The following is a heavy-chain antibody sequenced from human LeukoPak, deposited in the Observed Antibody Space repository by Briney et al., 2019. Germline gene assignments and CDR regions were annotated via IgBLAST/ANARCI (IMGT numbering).Heavy chain of an antibody. D-gene: IGHD3-3*01. CDR2: IYYSGST. J-gene: IGHJ4*02. V-gene: IGHV4-39*01. CDR3: ARKYYDFWSGYYRGDYFDY. Sequence: SETLSLTCTVSGGSISSSSYYWGWIRQPPGKGLEWIGSIYYSGSTYYNPSLKSRVTISVDTSKNQFSLKLSSVTAADTAVYYCARKYYDFWSGYYRGDYFDYWGQGTLVTVSS. CDR1: GGSISSSSYY.